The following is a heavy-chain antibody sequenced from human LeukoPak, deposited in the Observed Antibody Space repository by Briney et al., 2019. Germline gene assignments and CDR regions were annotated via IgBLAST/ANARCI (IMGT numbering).Heavy chain of an antibody. CDR3: AKDLSYTSGASDH. D-gene: IGHD6-19*01. J-gene: IGHJ4*02. Sequence: GGSLRLSCAASGFTFSASAMTWVRQAPGKGLEWVSTITDDGYNTYSADSVKGRITFSRDNSKNTLSLQLRSLRAEDTAVYYCAKDLSYTSGASDHWGQGTLVTVSS. CDR2: ITDDGYNT. V-gene: IGHV3-23*01. CDR1: GFTFSASA.